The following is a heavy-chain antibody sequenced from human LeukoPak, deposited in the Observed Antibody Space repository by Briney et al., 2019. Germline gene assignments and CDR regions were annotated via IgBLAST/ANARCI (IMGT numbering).Heavy chain of an antibody. J-gene: IGHJ1*01. V-gene: IGHV4-59*13. CDR1: GGSISSYY. D-gene: IGHD5-18*01. Sequence: SETLSLTCTVSGGSISSYYWSWIRQPPGKGLEWIGYIYYSGSTNYNPSLKSRVTISVDTSKNQFSLKLSSVTAADTAVYYCARNGYSYGYGYFQHWGQGTLVTVSS. CDR2: IYYSGST. CDR3: ARNGYSYGYGYFQH.